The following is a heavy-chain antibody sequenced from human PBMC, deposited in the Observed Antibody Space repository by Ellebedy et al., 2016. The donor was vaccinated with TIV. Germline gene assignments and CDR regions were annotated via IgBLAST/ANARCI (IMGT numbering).Heavy chain of an antibody. D-gene: IGHD2-2*01. Sequence: MPSETLSLTCAVYGGSLKSKYWTWIRQPPGKGLEWVGEVNHNGEITNYNPSLKSPFTISVDTSKNQFSLKLSSVTAAETAVYYCARSRACYRTTCYEDYNYFGPWGQGTLVTVPS. CDR2: VNHNGEIT. CDR1: GGSLKSKY. CDR3: ARSRACYRTTCYEDYNYFGP. J-gene: IGHJ5*02. V-gene: IGHV4-34*01.